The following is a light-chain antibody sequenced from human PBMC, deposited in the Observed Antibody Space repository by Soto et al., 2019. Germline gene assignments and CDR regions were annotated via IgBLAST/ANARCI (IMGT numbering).Light chain of an antibody. V-gene: IGKV3-15*01. CDR3: QQYNNWPWT. J-gene: IGKJ1*01. Sequence: IVMTQSPATLSVFPGERATLSCRASQSVSSNLAWYQQKPGQAPRLLIYGASTRATGIPARFSGSGSVTEFTLTISSLQSEEFAVYCCQQYNNWPWTFGQGTKVDIK. CDR2: GAS. CDR1: QSVSSN.